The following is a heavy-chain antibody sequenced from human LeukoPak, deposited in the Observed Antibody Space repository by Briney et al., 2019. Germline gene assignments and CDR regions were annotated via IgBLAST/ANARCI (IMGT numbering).Heavy chain of an antibody. CDR1: GGSISSSSYY. D-gene: IGHD4-23*01. V-gene: IGHV4-39*07. Sequence: KPSETLSLTCTVSGGSISSSSYYWGWIRQPPGKGLEWIGSIYYSGSTYYNPSLKSRVTISVDTSKNQFSLKLSSVTAADTAVYYCARDYGGNGDWFDYWGQGTLVTVSS. J-gene: IGHJ4*02. CDR2: IYYSGST. CDR3: ARDYGGNGDWFDY.